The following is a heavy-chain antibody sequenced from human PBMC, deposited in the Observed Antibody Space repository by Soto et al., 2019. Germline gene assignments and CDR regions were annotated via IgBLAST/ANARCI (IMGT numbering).Heavy chain of an antibody. CDR2: IIPIFGTA. J-gene: IGHJ5*02. V-gene: IGHV1-69*13. CDR3: ARATLSSIAARRHNWFDP. Sequence: SVKVSCKASGGTFSSYAISWVRQAPGQGLEWMGGIIPIFGTANYAQKFQGRVTITADESTSTAYMELSSLRSEDTAVYYCARATLSSIAARRHNWFDPWGQGTLVTVSS. CDR1: GGTFSSYA. D-gene: IGHD6-6*01.